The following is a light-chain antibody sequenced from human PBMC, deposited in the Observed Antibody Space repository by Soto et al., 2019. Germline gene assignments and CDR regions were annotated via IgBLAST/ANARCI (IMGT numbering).Light chain of an antibody. Sequence: EIVLTQSPGTLSLSPGERATLSCRASQSVYSSYLAWYQQKPGQAPMLLIYGASSRATGIPDRFSGSGSGTDFTLTISRLEHADFAVYYCQQYGSSPLTFGGGTKVEIK. J-gene: IGKJ4*01. CDR3: QQYGSSPLT. CDR1: QSVYSSY. CDR2: GAS. V-gene: IGKV3-20*01.